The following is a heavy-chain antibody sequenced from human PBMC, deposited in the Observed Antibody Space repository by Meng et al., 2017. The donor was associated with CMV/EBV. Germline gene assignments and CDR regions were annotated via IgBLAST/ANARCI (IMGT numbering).Heavy chain of an antibody. CDR3: ARVPAYCTNGVCPATCDY. CDR2: INPSGGST. V-gene: IGHV1-46*02. D-gene: IGHD2-8*01. J-gene: IGHJ4*02. Sequence: FNSYYMHWGRQAPGQGLEWMGIINPSGGSTSYAQKFQGRVTMTRDTSTSTVYMELSSLRSEDTAVYYCARVPAYCTNGVCPATCDYWGQGTLVTVSS. CDR1: FNSYY.